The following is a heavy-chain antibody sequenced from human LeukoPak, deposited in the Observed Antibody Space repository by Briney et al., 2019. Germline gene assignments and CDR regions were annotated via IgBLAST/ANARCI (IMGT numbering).Heavy chain of an antibody. V-gene: IGHV1-18*01. CDR1: GYTFTSYG. J-gene: IGHJ4*02. D-gene: IGHD6-6*01. CDR3: ARDRAEYSSSSRGYLDY. Sequence: ASVKVSCKASGYTFTSYGISWVRQAPGQGLEWMGWISAYNGNTNYAQKLQGRVTITTDTSTSTAYMELRSLRSDDTAVYYCARDRAEYSSSSRGYLDYWGQGTLVTVSS. CDR2: ISAYNGNT.